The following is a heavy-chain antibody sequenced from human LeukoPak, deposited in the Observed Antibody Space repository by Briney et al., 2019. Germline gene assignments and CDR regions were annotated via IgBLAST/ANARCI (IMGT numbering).Heavy chain of an antibody. CDR2: ICSRSSTI. Sequence: GGSLRLSCAASGFTFSTYSMNWVRQAPGKGLEWVSYICSRSSTIYYADSVKGRFTISRDNAKNSLYLQMNSLRDEDTAVYYCARDDYGSGSGRWVYWGQGTLVTVSS. V-gene: IGHV3-48*02. J-gene: IGHJ4*02. CDR1: GFTFSTYS. CDR3: ARDDYGSGSGRWVY. D-gene: IGHD3-10*01.